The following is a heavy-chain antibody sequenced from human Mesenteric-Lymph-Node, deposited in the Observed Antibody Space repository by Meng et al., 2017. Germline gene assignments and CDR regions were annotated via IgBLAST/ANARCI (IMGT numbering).Heavy chain of an antibody. Sequence: GGSLRLSCAASGFTFSSYAMSWVRQAPGKGLEWVSAISGSGGSTYYADSVKGRFTISRDNSKNTLYLQMNSLRAEDTAVYYCAKDVTEMATPYGVGYYYYYGMDVWGQGTTVTVSS. V-gene: IGHV3-23*01. J-gene: IGHJ6*02. CDR1: GFTFSSYA. D-gene: IGHD5-24*01. CDR3: AKDVTEMATPYGVGYYYYYGMDV. CDR2: ISGSGGST.